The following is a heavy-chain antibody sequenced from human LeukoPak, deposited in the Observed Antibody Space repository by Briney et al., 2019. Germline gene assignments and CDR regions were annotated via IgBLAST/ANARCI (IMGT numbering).Heavy chain of an antibody. CDR2: INQDGSVK. CDR3: ARIGYSSSSLDY. D-gene: IGHD6-13*01. V-gene: IGHV3-7*01. Sequence: PRGSLRLSCSASGFNLRRYWMTRVRQAPGKGLEWVANINQDGSVKYYVDSVKGRFTISRDNAKNLVYLQMDSLRAEDTAVYYCARIGYSSSSLDYWGQGTLVTVSS. J-gene: IGHJ4*02. CDR1: GFNLRRYW.